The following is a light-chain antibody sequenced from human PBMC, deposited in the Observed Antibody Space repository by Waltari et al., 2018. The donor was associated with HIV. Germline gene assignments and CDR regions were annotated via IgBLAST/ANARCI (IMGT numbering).Light chain of an antibody. J-gene: IGLJ3*02. V-gene: IGLV1-47*01. CDR1: SPNIGDNY. CDR3: AAWDDSLSGWV. CDR2: RNS. Sequence: QSALTQPPSTSGTPGQTVTIPCSGSSPNIGDNYVSWYQQLPGTAPKLLIYRNSQRPSGVRDRFSGSKSGTSASLAINDLRSEDEAEYHCAAWDDSLSGWVFGGGTNPTVL.